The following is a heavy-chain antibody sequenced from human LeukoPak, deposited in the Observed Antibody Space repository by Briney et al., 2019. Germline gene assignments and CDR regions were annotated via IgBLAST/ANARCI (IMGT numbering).Heavy chain of an antibody. CDR2: INSDGSST. J-gene: IGHJ3*02. CDR3: ARTGTAMVSAFDI. D-gene: IGHD5-18*01. V-gene: IGHV3-74*01. Sequence: PGGSLRLSCAASGFTFNKHWMHWVRQAPGKGLVWVSRINSDGSSTSYADSLKGRFTISRDNAKNTLFLQMNSLRAEDTAVYYCARTGTAMVSAFDIWGQGTLVT. CDR1: GFTFNKHW.